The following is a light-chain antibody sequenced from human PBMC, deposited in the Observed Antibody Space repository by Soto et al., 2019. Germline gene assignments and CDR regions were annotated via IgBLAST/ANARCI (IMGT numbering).Light chain of an antibody. CDR1: QNIYSN. CDR2: RAS. CDR3: QQYNNWPRT. J-gene: IGKJ1*01. V-gene: IGKV3-15*01. Sequence: EIVLTQSPATLSLSPGERATLSCRASQNIYSNVAWYQQRPGQAPRLLIYRASTRATGIPARFSGSGSGTEFTLTISSLQSEDFAVYYCQQYNNWPRTFGQGTKVDIK.